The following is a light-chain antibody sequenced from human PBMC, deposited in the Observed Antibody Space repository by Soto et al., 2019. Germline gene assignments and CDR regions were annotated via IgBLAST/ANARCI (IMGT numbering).Light chain of an antibody. Sequence: QSVLTQPASVSGSPGQSITISCTGTSSDVGGYNYVSWYQQHPGKAPKLMIYDVSNRPSGVSNRFSGSKSGNTASLTISGLQAEDEADYYCSSYPSRSTLYVFGTGTKLTVL. CDR2: DVS. V-gene: IGLV2-14*01. CDR1: SSDVGGYNY. J-gene: IGLJ1*01. CDR3: SSYPSRSTLYV.